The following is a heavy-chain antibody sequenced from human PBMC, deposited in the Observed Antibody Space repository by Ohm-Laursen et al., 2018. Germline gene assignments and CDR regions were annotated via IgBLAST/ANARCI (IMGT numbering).Heavy chain of an antibody. CDR2: IWFDGSNK. V-gene: IGHV3-33*08. J-gene: IGHJ4*02. Sequence: SLRLSCTASGFTFSSYSMHWVRQAPGKRLEWVAVIWFDGSNKYYADSVKGRFTISRDNSKNTLYLQMNSLRAEDSAVDYCARDSEGHFDYWGQGTLVTVSS. CDR1: GFTFSSYS. CDR3: ARDSEGHFDY.